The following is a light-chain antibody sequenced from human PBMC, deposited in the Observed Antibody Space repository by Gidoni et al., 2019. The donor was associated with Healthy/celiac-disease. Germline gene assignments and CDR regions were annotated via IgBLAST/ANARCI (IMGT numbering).Light chain of an antibody. J-gene: IGKJ1*01. CDR2: GAS. Sequence: EIVMTQSPATLSVSPGERATLSCRASQSVSSNLAWYQQKPGQAPRLRIYGASTRATGIPARLSGSGSGTEFTLTISSLQSEDFEVYDCQQDNNWRKTFGQGTKVEIK. CDR3: QQDNNWRKT. CDR1: QSVSSN. V-gene: IGKV3-15*01.